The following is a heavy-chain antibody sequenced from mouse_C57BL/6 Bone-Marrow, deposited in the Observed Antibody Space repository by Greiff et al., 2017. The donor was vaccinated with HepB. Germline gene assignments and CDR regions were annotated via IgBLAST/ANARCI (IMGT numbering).Heavy chain of an antibody. Sequence: LLESGAELASPGASVKLSCKASGYTFTSYGISWVKQRTGQGLEWIGEIYPRSGNTYYNEKFKGKATLTADKSSSTAYMELRSLTSEDSAVYFCAKNYVGWFAYWGQGTLVTVSA. J-gene: IGHJ3*01. D-gene: IGHD1-1*01. V-gene: IGHV1-81*01. CDR2: IYPRSGNT. CDR3: AKNYVGWFAY. CDR1: GYTFTSYG.